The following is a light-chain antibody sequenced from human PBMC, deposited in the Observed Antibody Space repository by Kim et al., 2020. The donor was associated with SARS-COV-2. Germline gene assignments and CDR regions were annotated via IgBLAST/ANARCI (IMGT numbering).Light chain of an antibody. Sequence: QSVLTQPPSVSGAPGQRVTISCTGSSSNIGAGSHVHWYQQLPGTAPKLLIYGDSSRPSGVPDRFSGSKSGTSASLAITGLQAEDEADYYCQSYDSSLSGYVFGTGTKV. CDR1: SSNIGAGSH. J-gene: IGLJ1*01. CDR2: GDS. CDR3: QSYDSSLSGYV. V-gene: IGLV1-40*01.